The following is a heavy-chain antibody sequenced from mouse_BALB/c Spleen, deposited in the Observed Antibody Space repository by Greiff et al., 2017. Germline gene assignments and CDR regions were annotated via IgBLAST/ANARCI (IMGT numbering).Heavy chain of an antibody. J-gene: IGHJ2*01. Sequence: EVQRVESGPGLVKPSQSLSLTCSVTGYSITSGYYWNWIRQFPGNKLEWMGYISYDGSNNYNPSLKNRISITRDTSKNQFFLKLNSVTTEDTATYYCAIYYGNYYFDYWGQGTTLTVSS. CDR1: GYSITSGYY. V-gene: IGHV3-6*02. CDR3: AIYYGNYYFDY. CDR2: ISYDGSN. D-gene: IGHD2-1*01.